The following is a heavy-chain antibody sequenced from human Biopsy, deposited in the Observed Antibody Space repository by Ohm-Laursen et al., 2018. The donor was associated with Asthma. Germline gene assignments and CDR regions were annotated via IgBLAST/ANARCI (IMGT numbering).Heavy chain of an antibody. CDR1: GFTFRSYA. V-gene: IGHV3-30*04. Sequence: SLRLSCTASGFTFRSYAMPWVRQAPGKRLECVAVISYDGSTKYSADSVKGRFIVSRDISKNILSLQMNSLRPEDTAVYYCARDVVWFREVGGMDVWGQGTTVTVSS. CDR2: ISYDGSTK. J-gene: IGHJ6*02. D-gene: IGHD3-10*01. CDR3: ARDVVWFREVGGMDV.